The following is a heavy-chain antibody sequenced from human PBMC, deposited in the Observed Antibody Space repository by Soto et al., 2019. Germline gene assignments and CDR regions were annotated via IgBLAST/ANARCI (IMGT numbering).Heavy chain of an antibody. D-gene: IGHD6-19*01. CDR2: ISAYNGNT. CDR3: ARVLIPPGIAVAGAFDI. Sequence: ASVKVSCKASGYTFTSYGISWVRQAPGQGLEWMGWISAYNGNTNYAQKLQGRATMTTDTSTSTAYMELRSLRSNDTAVYYCARVLIPPGIAVAGAFDIWGQGTMVTVSS. J-gene: IGHJ3*02. V-gene: IGHV1-18*01. CDR1: GYTFTSYG.